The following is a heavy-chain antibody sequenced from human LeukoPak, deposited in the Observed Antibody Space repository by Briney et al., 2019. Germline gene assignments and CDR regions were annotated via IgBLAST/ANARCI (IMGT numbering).Heavy chain of an antibody. J-gene: IGHJ2*01. CDR1: GGSISSSSYY. CDR3: ARAVDDYDWYFDL. CDR2: IYYSGST. D-gene: IGHD4-17*01. Sequence: SETLSLTCTVCGGSISSSSYYLGWIRQPPGKGLEWIVSIYYSGSTYYNPSLKSRVTISVDRSKNQFSLKLSSVTAADTAVYYCARAVDDYDWYFDLWGRGTLVTVSS. V-gene: IGHV4-39*07.